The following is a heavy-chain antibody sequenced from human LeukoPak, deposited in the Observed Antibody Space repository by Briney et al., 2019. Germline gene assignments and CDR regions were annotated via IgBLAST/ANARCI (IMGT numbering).Heavy chain of an antibody. Sequence: SETLSLTCTVSGGSVSTSYWSWIRQPPGKGLEWIGYIYYSGSTNYNPSLKSRVTISVDTSKNQFSLKLSSVTAADTAVYYCARGPYYYDSSGYYYYYGMDVWGQGTTVTVSS. CDR1: GGSVSTSY. CDR3: ARGPYYYDSSGYYYYYGMDV. D-gene: IGHD3-22*01. V-gene: IGHV4-59*02. J-gene: IGHJ6*02. CDR2: IYYSGST.